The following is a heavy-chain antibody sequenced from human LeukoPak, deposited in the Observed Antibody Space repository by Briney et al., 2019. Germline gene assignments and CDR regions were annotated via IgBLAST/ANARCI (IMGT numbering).Heavy chain of an antibody. J-gene: IGHJ6*03. Sequence: SQTLSLTCTVSGGSISSGGYYWSWIRQHPGKGLEWIGYIHYSGSTYYNPSLKSRVTISVDTSKNQFSLKLSSVTAADTAVYYCARTSYDWDYYYYMDVWGKGTTVTVSS. CDR2: IHYSGST. CDR1: GGSISSGGYY. V-gene: IGHV4-31*03. CDR3: ARTSYDWDYYYYMDV. D-gene: IGHD3-16*01.